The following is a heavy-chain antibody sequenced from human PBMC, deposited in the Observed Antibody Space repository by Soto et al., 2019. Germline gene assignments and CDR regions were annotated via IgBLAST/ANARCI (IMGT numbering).Heavy chain of an antibody. Sequence: SQTLSLTCAISGDSVSSNSAAWNWIRQSPSRGLEWLGRTYYRSKWYNDYAVSVKSRITINPDTSKNQFSLQPNSVTPEDTAVYYCARDFVVVPAAIFDYWGQGTLVTVSS. D-gene: IGHD2-2*01. J-gene: IGHJ4*02. V-gene: IGHV6-1*01. CDR3: ARDFVVVPAAIFDY. CDR1: GDSVSSNSAA. CDR2: TYYRSKWYN.